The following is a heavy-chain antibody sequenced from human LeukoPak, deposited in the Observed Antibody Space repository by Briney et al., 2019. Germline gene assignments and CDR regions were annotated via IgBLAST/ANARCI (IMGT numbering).Heavy chain of an antibody. CDR1: GYTFIDYY. Sequence: ASVKVSCKPSGYTFIDYYIHWVRQAPGQGLEWMGRINPNSGGSNYAQNFQGRVTMTRDTSISTAYMELSRLRSDDTAVYYCARDLPSTSNWELDYWGQGTLVTVSS. CDR2: INPNSGGS. D-gene: IGHD7-27*01. CDR3: ARDLPSTSNWELDY. J-gene: IGHJ4*02. V-gene: IGHV1-2*06.